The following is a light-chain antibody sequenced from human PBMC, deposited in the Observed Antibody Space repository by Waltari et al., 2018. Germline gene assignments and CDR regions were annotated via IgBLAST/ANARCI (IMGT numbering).Light chain of an antibody. Sequence: QLVVTQSPSDSASLGASVKLTCTLSSGHSSNIIAWLQQKPEKGPRYVMKVNSDGSHSRGGGIPDRFSGSSSGAERYLTIASLQAEDEADYYCQTGGHGTWVFGGGTKLTVL. J-gene: IGLJ3*02. CDR3: QTGGHGTWV. CDR2: VNSDGSH. V-gene: IGLV4-69*01. CDR1: SGHSSNI.